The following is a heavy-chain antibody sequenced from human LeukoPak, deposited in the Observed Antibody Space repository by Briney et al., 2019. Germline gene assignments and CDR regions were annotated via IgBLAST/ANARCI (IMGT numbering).Heavy chain of an antibody. CDR1: GGSISSYY. J-gene: IGHJ4*02. CDR2: IYSSGST. Sequence: SETLSLTCTVSGGSISSYYWSWIRQPAGKGLQWIGRIYSSGSTNFSPSLKSRVNMSVDTSKNQISLTLTSVTAADTAVYFCSRDLGFWSGPDYWGRGTLVSVS. D-gene: IGHD3-3*01. CDR3: SRDLGFWSGPDY. V-gene: IGHV4-4*07.